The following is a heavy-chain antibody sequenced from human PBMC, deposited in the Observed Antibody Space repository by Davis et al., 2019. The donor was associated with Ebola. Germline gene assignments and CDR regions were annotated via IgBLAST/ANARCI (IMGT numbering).Heavy chain of an antibody. CDR3: ASTFGGVIVN. V-gene: IGHV3-7*01. D-gene: IGHD3-16*02. Sequence: PGGSLRLSCAASGFTFSNYWMSWVRQAPGKGLEWVANIKQDGSEKYYVDSVKGRFTISRDNAKNSLYLQMNSLRAEDTAAYYCASTFGGVIVNWGQGTLVTVSS. J-gene: IGHJ4*02. CDR2: IKQDGSEK. CDR1: GFTFSNYW.